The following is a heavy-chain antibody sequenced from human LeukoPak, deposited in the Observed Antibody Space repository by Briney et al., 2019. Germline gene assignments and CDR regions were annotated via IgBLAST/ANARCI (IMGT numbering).Heavy chain of an antibody. CDR3: ARSANRGDAFDI. V-gene: IGHV3-21*01. CDR2: ISSSSSYI. Sequence: GGSLRLSCAASGFTFSSYSMNWVRQAPGKGLEWVSSISSSSSYIYYADSVKGRFTISRDNAKNSLYLQMNSLRAEDTAVYYCARSANRGDAFDIWGQGKIVTVSS. J-gene: IGHJ3*02. CDR1: GFTFSSYS. D-gene: IGHD1-14*01.